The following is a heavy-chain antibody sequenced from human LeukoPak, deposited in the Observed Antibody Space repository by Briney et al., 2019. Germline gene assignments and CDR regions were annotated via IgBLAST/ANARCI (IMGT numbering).Heavy chain of an antibody. V-gene: IGHV4-4*07. CDR2: IYTSGST. D-gene: IGHD2-2*01. J-gene: IGHJ4*02. CDR1: GGSISSYY. Sequence: PSETLSLMCTVSGGSISSYYWSWIRQAAGKGLEWIGRIYTSGSTNYNPSLKSRATMSVDTSKNQFSLKLSSVTAADTAVYYCARIHGTYCSSTSCYPAYYFDYWGQGTLVTVSS. CDR3: ARIHGTYCSSTSCYPAYYFDY.